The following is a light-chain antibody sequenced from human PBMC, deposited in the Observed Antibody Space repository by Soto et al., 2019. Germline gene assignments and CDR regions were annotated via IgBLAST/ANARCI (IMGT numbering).Light chain of an antibody. CDR3: QQHNRSPWT. CDR2: DAS. CDR1: QSVSDW. J-gene: IGKJ1*01. Sequence: DIQMTQSPSTLAASVGDRVTITCRASQSVSDWLAWFQQKPGKAPKVLIYDASTLESGVPSRFSGSGSGTEFTHTISSLQPEDFATYYCQQHNRSPWTFGQGTRVEIK. V-gene: IGKV1-5*01.